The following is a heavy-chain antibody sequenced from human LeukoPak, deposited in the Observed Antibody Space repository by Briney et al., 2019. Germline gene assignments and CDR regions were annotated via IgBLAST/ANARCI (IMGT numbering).Heavy chain of an antibody. V-gene: IGHV4-59*01. CDR2: IYYSGST. CDR1: GGSISSYY. CDR3: ARDSSRYSGYDGDDAFDI. D-gene: IGHD5-12*01. Sequence: SETLSLTCTVSGGSISSYYWSWIRQPPGKGLEWIGYIYYSGSTNYNPSLKSRVTISVDTSKNQFSLKLSSVTAADTAVYYCARDSSRYSGYDGDDAFDIWGQGTMVTVSS. J-gene: IGHJ3*02.